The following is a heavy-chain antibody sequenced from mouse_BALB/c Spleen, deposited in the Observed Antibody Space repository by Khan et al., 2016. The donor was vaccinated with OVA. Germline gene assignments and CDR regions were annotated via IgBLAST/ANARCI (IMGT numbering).Heavy chain of an antibody. V-gene: IGHV2-2*02. Sequence: QVQLKQSGPGLVQPSQSLSITCTVSVFSLSSYGVHWVRQSPGKGLEWLGVIWSGGSTDFNTAFISRLSISKDNSKSQVFFKMNNLQINDSAIYYCARGGLPFAYWGQGTLVTVSA. D-gene: IGHD2-13*01. J-gene: IGHJ3*01. CDR3: ARGGLPFAY. CDR2: IWSGGST. CDR1: VFSLSSYG.